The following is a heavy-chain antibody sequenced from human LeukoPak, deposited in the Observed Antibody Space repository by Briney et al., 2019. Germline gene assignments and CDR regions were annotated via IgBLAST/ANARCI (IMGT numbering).Heavy chain of an antibody. V-gene: IGHV4-59*01. Sequence: PSETLSLTCTVSGGSISSYYWSWIRQPPGKGLEWIGYIYYSGSTNYNPSLKSRVTISVDTSKNQFSLKLSSVTAADTAVYYCARDRRGYSSNWFDPWGQGTLVTVSS. CDR2: IYYSGST. CDR1: GGSISSYY. J-gene: IGHJ5*02. D-gene: IGHD5-18*01. CDR3: ARDRRGYSSNWFDP.